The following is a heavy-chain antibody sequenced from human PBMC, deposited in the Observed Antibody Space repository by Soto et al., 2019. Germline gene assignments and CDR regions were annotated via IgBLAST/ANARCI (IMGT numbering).Heavy chain of an antibody. D-gene: IGHD2-15*01. CDR3: AKYRPHTVVPEEFDY. Sequence: PGGSLRLSCAASGFTFSSYAMSWVSQAPGKGLEWVSAIIGSGGSTYYADSVKGRFTISRDNYKETLYLQMNSLGAEYTAVYYCAKYRPHTVVPEEFDYWGQGTLVTVSS. CDR2: IIGSGGST. CDR1: GFTFSSYA. V-gene: IGHV3-23*01. J-gene: IGHJ4*02.